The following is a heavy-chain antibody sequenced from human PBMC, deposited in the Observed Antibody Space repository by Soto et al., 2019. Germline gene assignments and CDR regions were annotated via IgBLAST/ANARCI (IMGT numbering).Heavy chain of an antibody. CDR1: GGSFSGYY. CDR3: ERWNPLYDFNI. CDR2: INHSGST. J-gene: IGHJ3*02. D-gene: IGHD1-1*01. V-gene: IGHV4-34*01. Sequence: QVQLQQWGAGLLKPSETLSLTCAVYGGSFSGYYWSWIRQPPGKGLEWIGEINHSGSTNYNPSLKTRVPISVDTSKNLFSLKLISVPAADAAVYYCERWNPLYDFNIWGPGTMVTVSS.